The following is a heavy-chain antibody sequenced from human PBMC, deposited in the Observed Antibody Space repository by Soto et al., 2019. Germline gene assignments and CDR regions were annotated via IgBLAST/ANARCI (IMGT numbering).Heavy chain of an antibody. Sequence: EVQLVESGGGLAQPGGSLRLSCAASGFTFSNYWMHWVRQAPGKGLVWVSRINSDGSSTSYAASVKGSVTITRDNAENTRYLRMNSLRAAAPAVSYCGGGEYQVQRRSDYWGQGTLVTVCS. CDR3: GGGEYQVQRRSDY. CDR2: INSDGSST. J-gene: IGHJ4*02. V-gene: IGHV3-74*01. D-gene: IGHD2-2*01. CDR1: GFTFSNYW.